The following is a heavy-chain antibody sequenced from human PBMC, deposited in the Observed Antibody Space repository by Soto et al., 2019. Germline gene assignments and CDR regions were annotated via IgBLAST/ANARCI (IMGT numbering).Heavy chain of an antibody. Sequence: QVQLVESGGGVVQPGRSLRLSCAASGFTFSSYAMHWVRQAPGKGLEWVAVISYDGSNKYYADSVKGRFTISRNNSKNTLYLQMNSLSAEDTAVYYCARDGKAGSGWRRGHYWGQGTLVTVSS. CDR1: GFTFSSYA. D-gene: IGHD6-19*01. J-gene: IGHJ4*02. CDR3: ARDGKAGSGWRRGHY. CDR2: ISYDGSNK. V-gene: IGHV3-30-3*01.